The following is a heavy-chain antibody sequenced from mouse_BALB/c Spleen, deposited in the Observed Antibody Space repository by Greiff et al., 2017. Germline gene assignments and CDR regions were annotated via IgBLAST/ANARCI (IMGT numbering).Heavy chain of an antibody. V-gene: IGHV5-12-1*01. J-gene: IGHJ2*01. CDR2: ISSGGGST. Sequence: EVKLVESGGGLVKPGGSLKLSCAASGFAFSSYDMSWVRQTPEKRLEWVAYISSGGGSTYYPDTVKGRFTISRDNAKNTLYLQMSSLKSEDTAMYYCARHGGYYFDYWGQGTTLTVSS. CDR1: GFAFSSYD. CDR3: ARHGGYYFDY.